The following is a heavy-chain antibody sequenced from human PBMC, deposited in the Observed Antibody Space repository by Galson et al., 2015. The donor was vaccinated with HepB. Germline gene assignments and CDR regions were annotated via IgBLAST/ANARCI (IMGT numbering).Heavy chain of an antibody. CDR2: IWSDGRNK. Sequence: SLRLSCAASGFSLSSCGMHWVRQAPGRGLEWLAVIWSDGRNKFYSDSVKGRFTISRDNSKNTLYLQMDSLRVDDTAVYYCARGHFYDSSSFDYWGQGTLVTVSS. CDR1: GFSLSSCG. CDR3: ARGHFYDSSSFDY. V-gene: IGHV3-33*01. J-gene: IGHJ4*02. D-gene: IGHD3-22*01.